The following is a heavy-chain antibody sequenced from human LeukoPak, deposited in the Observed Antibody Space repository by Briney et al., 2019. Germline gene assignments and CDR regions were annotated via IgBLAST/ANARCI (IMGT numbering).Heavy chain of an antibody. CDR1: GGSISSYY. CDR3: AKGPGKPYSDYYMDV. CDR2: IYTSGST. Sequence: PSETLSLTCTVSGGSISSYYWSWIRQPAGKGLEWIGRIYTSGSTNYNPSLKSRVTMSVDTSKNQFSLKLSSVTAADTAVYYCAKGPGKPYSDYYMDVWGKGTTVTVSS. D-gene: IGHD4-23*01. J-gene: IGHJ6*03. V-gene: IGHV4-4*07.